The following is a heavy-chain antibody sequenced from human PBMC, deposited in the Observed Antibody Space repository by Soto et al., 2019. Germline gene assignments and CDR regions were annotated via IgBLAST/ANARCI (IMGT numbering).Heavy chain of an antibody. V-gene: IGHV3-23*01. CDR3: AKILDPVAAAGTYFDY. D-gene: IGHD6-13*01. J-gene: IGHJ4*02. CDR2: ISGSGGST. Sequence: GGSLRLSCAASGFTFSSYAMSWVRQAPGKGLEWVSAISGSGGSTYYADSVKGRFTISRDNSKNTLYLQMNSLRAEDTAVYYCAKILDPVAAAGTYFDYWGQGTLVTVSS. CDR1: GFTFSSYA.